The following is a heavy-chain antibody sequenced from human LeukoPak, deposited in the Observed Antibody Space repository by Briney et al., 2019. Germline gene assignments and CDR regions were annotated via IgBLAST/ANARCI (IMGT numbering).Heavy chain of an antibody. CDR2: VYYSGST. Sequence: PSETLSLTCTVSGGSISSYYWSWIRQPPGKGLEWIGYVYYSGSTYYSPSLKSRVTMSVDTSKNQFSLRLSSVTAADTAVYYCARAGGLEMSTIYPHYYYYYMDVWGKGTTVTVSS. CDR3: ARAGGLEMSTIYPHYYYYYMDV. D-gene: IGHD5-24*01. J-gene: IGHJ6*03. V-gene: IGHV4-59*01. CDR1: GGSISSYY.